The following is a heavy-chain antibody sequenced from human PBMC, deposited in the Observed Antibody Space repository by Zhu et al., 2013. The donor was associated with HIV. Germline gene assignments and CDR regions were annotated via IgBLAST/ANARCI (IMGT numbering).Heavy chain of an antibody. CDR1: GFTFSSYS. V-gene: IGHV3-21*01. CDR3: ARDLGRVPGIAVAGTNPQPDY. J-gene: IGHJ4*02. Sequence: EVQLVESGGGLVKPGGSLRLSCAASGFTFSSYSMNWVRQAPGKGLEWVSSISSSSSYIYYADSVKGRFTISRDNAKNSLYLQMNSLRAEDTAVYYCARDLGRVPGIAVAGTNPQPDYWGQGTLVTVSS. D-gene: IGHD6-19*01. CDR2: ISSSSSYI.